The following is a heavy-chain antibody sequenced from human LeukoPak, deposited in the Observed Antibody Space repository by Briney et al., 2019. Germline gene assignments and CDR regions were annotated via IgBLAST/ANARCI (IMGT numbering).Heavy chain of an antibody. D-gene: IGHD4-17*01. CDR1: GYSFTSYW. CDR3: ARHPLGTQYGDYGIDY. J-gene: IGHJ4*02. CDR2: IDPSDSYT. Sequence: GESLRISGKGSGYSFTSYWISWVRQMPGKGLEWMGRIDPSDSYTNYSPSFQGHVTISADKSISTAYLQWSSLKASDTAMYYCARHPLGTQYGDYGIDYWGQGTLVTVSS. V-gene: IGHV5-10-1*01.